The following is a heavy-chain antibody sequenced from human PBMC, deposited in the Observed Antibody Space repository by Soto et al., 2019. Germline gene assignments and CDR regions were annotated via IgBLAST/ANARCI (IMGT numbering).Heavy chain of an antibody. CDR1: GGSISSYY. Sequence: SETLSLTCTVSGGSISSYYWSWIRQPPGKGLEWIGYIYYSGSTNYNPSLKSRVTISVDTSKNQFSLKLSSVTAADTAVYYCARGSSSPYSNFLYYYYGMVVWGQGTTVTVS. J-gene: IGHJ6*02. CDR3: ARGSSSPYSNFLYYYYGMVV. V-gene: IGHV4-59*01. CDR2: IYYSGST. D-gene: IGHD4-4*01.